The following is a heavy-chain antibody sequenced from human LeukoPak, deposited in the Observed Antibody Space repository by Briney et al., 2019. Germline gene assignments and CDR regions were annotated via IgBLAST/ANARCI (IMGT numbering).Heavy chain of an antibody. J-gene: IGHJ3*02. V-gene: IGHV3-53*01. CDR3: ARVRGIVVVPAAMLSNAFDI. D-gene: IGHD2-2*01. CDR1: GFIVSNNY. Sequence: GGSLRLSCVASGFIVSNNYMSWVRQAPGKGLEWVSVLYNAGSTYYADSVKGRFTISRDNSKNTLYLQMYSLRAEDTAVYYCARVRGIVVVPAAMLSNAFDIWGQGTMVTVSS. CDR2: LYNAGST.